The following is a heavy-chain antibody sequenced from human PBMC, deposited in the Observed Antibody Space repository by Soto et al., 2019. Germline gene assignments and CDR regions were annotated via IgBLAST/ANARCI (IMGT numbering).Heavy chain of an antibody. Sequence: QVQLQESGPGLVKPSQTLSLTCTVSGGSISSGDYYWSWIRQPPGKGLEWIGYIYYSGSTYYNPSLKGRVTKSVDTSKNQSSLKLSSVDAADTAVYYCARYCGGDCYLPGGFDYWGQGTLVTVSS. D-gene: IGHD2-21*02. CDR1: GGSISSGDYY. CDR2: IYYSGST. V-gene: IGHV4-30-4*01. CDR3: ARYCGGDCYLPGGFDY. J-gene: IGHJ4*02.